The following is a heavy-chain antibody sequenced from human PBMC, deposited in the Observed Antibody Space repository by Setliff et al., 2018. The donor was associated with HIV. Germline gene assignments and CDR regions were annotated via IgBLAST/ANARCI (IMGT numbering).Heavy chain of an antibody. J-gene: IGHJ6*03. D-gene: IGHD2-15*01. V-gene: IGHV1-8*01. CDR2: MNPDSGNT. CDR3: ARTRSGGSSVYYYYYMDV. Sequence: ALVKVSCKASGYTSTSYDINWVRQATGQGLEWMGWMNPDSGNTGSAQNFQGRLTITWNTSISTAYMELGSLGFDDTAVYFCARTRSGGSSVYYYYYMDVWGQGTAVTVSS. CDR1: GYTSTSYD.